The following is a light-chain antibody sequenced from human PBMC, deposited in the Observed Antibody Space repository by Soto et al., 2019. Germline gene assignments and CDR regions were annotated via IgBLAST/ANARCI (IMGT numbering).Light chain of an antibody. CDR3: SSYAGSNTVL. Sequence: QSALTQPPSASGSLGQSVTISCTGTSSDVGGYNYVSWHQQHPGKAPKVMIYEVTKRPSGVPDRFSGSKSGNTASLTVSGLQAEDEADYYCSSYAGSNTVLFGGGTKVTVL. V-gene: IGLV2-8*01. J-gene: IGLJ2*01. CDR2: EVT. CDR1: SSDVGGYNY.